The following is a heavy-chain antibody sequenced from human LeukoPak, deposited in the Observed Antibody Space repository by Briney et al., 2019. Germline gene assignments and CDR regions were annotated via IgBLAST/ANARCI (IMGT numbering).Heavy chain of an antibody. D-gene: IGHD3-16*02. J-gene: IGHJ3*02. Sequence: GGSLRLSCAASGFTFSSYEMNWVRQAPGKGLEWVSYISSSGSTIYYADSVKGRFTISRDNAKNSLYLQMNSLRAEDTAVYYCAREAQPGGMITFGGVIHDAFDIWGQGTMVTVSS. CDR3: AREAQPGGMITFGGVIHDAFDI. CDR1: GFTFSSYE. V-gene: IGHV3-48*03. CDR2: ISSSGSTI.